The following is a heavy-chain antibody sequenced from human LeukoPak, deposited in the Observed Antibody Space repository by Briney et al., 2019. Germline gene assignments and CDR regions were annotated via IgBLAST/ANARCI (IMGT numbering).Heavy chain of an antibody. V-gene: IGHV3-7*01. Sequence: PGGSLRLSCAASGFTFSSSWMSWVRQAPGKGLEWVANIKQDGSEKYYVDSVKGRFTISRDNAKNSLYLQMNSLRAEDTAVYYCTRRNKYGDSPWGQGTMVTVSS. CDR1: GFTFSSSW. J-gene: IGHJ3*01. CDR2: IKQDGSEK. CDR3: TRRNKYGDSP. D-gene: IGHD4-17*01.